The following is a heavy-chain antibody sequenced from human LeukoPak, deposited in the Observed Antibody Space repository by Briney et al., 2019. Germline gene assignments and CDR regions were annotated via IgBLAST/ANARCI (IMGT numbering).Heavy chain of an antibody. CDR1: GGSISSGGYY. CDR2: IYHSGST. V-gene: IGHV4-30-2*01. Sequence: SETLSLTCTVSGGSISSGGYYWSWLRQPPGKGLEWIGYIYHSGSTYYNPSLKSRVTISVDRSKNQFSLKLSSVTAADTAVYYCARVDEQLVRFDYWGQGTLVTVSS. J-gene: IGHJ4*02. CDR3: ARVDEQLVRFDY. D-gene: IGHD6-6*01.